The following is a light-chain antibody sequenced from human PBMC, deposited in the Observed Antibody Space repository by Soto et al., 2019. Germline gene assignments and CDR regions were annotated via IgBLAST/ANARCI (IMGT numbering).Light chain of an antibody. Sequence: QSVLTQPPSVSGAPGQRVTIFCTGSSSNIGAGFDVHWYQQLPGTAPKLLIYGNNNRPSGVPDRFSGSKSGTSASLAITGLQAEDEADYYCQSYDSSLSVVFGGGTKLTVL. CDR3: QSYDSSLSVV. CDR1: SSNIGAGFD. V-gene: IGLV1-40*01. J-gene: IGLJ2*01. CDR2: GNN.